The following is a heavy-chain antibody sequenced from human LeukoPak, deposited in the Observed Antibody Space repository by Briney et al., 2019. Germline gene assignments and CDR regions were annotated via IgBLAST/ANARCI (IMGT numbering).Heavy chain of an antibody. CDR3: AGLPMITFGGVN. V-gene: IGHV3-53*01. Sequence: GGSLRLSCAAPGVTVSSNYMSWGRQAPGEGLEWVSVIYSGGGTYYADSVKGRFTISRDNSKNTLYLQMNSLRAEDTAVYYCAGLPMITFGGVNWGQGTLVTVSS. CDR2: IYSGGGT. CDR1: GVTVSSNY. J-gene: IGHJ4*02. D-gene: IGHD3-16*01.